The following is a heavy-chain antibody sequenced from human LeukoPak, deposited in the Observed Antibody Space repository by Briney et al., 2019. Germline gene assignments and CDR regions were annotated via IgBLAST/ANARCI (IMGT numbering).Heavy chain of an antibody. V-gene: IGHV2-5*01. CDR3: VHDIPRGEGFQH. CDR2: IYGNDDK. D-gene: IGHD2-2*01. J-gene: IGHJ1*01. Sequence: SGPTLVNPTQTLTLTCTFSGFSLSTSGVGVCWVRQPPGKALQWLALIYGNDDKRYSPSLKNRLTISKDSSTSPVVLTMTNMDPVDTATYYCVHDIPRGEGFQHWGQGTLVTVSS. CDR1: GFSLSTSGVG.